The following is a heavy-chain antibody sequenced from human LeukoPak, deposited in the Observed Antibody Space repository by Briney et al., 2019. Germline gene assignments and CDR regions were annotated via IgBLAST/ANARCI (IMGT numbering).Heavy chain of an antibody. D-gene: IGHD5-24*01. V-gene: IGHV3-23*03. Sequence: GGSLRLSCAASGFTFSSYAMSWVRHAPGKGLEWVSVIYSGGATHYADSVQGRFTISRDNSKNTLYLQMNSLSVEDTAIYYCARGGETATGPFDYWGQGTLVTVS. CDR2: IYSGGAT. CDR1: GFTFSSYA. CDR3: ARGGETATGPFDY. J-gene: IGHJ4*02.